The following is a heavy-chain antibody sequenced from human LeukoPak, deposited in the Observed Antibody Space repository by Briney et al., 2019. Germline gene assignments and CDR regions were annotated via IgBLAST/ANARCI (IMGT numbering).Heavy chain of an antibody. V-gene: IGHV4-59*08. Sequence: SETLSLTCTVSGGSINNNYWGWFRQPPGKGLEWLGYIYSSGSTTYSPSLESRPAISIDTSKNHFSLKLSSVTAADTAVYFCAKRAVTTAGDLWFDPWGLGTLVTVSS. CDR2: IYSSGST. D-gene: IGHD2-21*01. CDR3: AKRAVTTAGDLWFDP. J-gene: IGHJ5*02. CDR1: GGSINNNY.